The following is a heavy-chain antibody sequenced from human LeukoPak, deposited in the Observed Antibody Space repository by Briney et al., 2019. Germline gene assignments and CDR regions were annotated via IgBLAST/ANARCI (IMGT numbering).Heavy chain of an antibody. Sequence: SVKVSCKASGGTFSSYAISWVRQAPGQGLEWMGGIIPIFGTANYAQKLQGRVTMTTDTSTSTAYMELRSLRSDDTAVYYCARLTYYYDSSGYYLVLNYWGQGTLVTVSS. CDR3: ARLTYYYDSSGYYLVLNY. V-gene: IGHV1-69*05. CDR1: GGTFSSYA. D-gene: IGHD3-22*01. CDR2: IIPIFGTA. J-gene: IGHJ4*02.